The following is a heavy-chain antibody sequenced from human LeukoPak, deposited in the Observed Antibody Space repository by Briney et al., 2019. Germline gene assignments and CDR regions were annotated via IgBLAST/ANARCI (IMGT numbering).Heavy chain of an antibody. CDR3: ARAMGGFSYLDS. J-gene: IGHJ4*02. V-gene: IGHV3-53*01. D-gene: IGHD3-16*01. CDR1: GFTVSSTY. CDR2: IYSGGST. Sequence: GGSLRLSCAASGFTVSSTYMSWVRQAPGRGLEWVPVIYSGGSTYYADSVKGRFTISRDNSKNTLYLQMNTLGAEDTAVYYCARAMGGFSYLDSWGQGTLVTVSS.